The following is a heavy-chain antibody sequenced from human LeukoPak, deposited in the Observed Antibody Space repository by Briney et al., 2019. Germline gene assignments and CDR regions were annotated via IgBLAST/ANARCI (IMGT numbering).Heavy chain of an antibody. V-gene: IGHV4-38-2*02. J-gene: IGHJ4*02. CDR3: ASYLTMIVVVPYWGYFDY. D-gene: IGHD3-22*01. Sequence: PSETLSLTCTVSGYSISSGYYWGWIRQPPGKGLEWIGSIYHSGSTYYNPSLKSRVTISVDASKNQFSLKLSSVTAADTAVYYCASYLTMIVVVPYWGYFDYWGQGTLVTVSS. CDR1: GYSISSGYY. CDR2: IYHSGST.